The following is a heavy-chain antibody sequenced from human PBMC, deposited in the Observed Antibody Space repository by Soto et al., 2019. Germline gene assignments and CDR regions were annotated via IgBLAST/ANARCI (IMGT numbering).Heavy chain of an antibody. CDR2: ISGSGGST. CDR1: GFTFSSYA. V-gene: IGHV3-23*01. Sequence: GGSLRLSCAASGFTFSSYAMSWVRQAPGKGLEWVSAISGSGGSTYYAESVKGRFTISRDNSKNTLYLQMNSLRAEDTAVFYCAKYLLRPIRLYYYYYYMDVWGKGTTVTVSS. D-gene: IGHD2-21*01. J-gene: IGHJ6*03. CDR3: AKYLLRPIRLYYYYYYMDV.